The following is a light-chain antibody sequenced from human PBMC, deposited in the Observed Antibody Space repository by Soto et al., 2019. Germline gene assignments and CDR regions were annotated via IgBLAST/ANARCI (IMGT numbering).Light chain of an antibody. Sequence: QSALTQPPPVSGSPGQSVTISCTGTSSDVGSNNRVSWYQQPPGTVPKVMIYEVTNRPSGVPDRFSGSKSGNTASLTISGLQAEDEADYYCCSFTSGNTYVFGTGTKVTVL. J-gene: IGLJ1*01. CDR2: EVT. CDR1: SSDVGSNNR. V-gene: IGLV2-18*02. CDR3: CSFTSGNTYV.